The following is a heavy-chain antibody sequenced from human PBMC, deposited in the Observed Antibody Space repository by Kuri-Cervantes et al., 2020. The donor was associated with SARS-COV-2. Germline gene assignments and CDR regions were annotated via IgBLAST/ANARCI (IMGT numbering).Heavy chain of an antibody. V-gene: IGHV2-5*02. CDR1: GFSLSTGGVG. D-gene: IGHD3-3*01. J-gene: IGHJ5*02. CDR2: IYWDDDK. CDR3: ARKQYYDFWSGHTMSWFDP. Sequence: SGPTLVNPTQTLTLTCTFSGFSLSTGGVGVGWIRQPPGKALEWLALIYWDDDKRYSPSLKSRLTITKDTSKNQVVLTMTNMDPVDTATYYCARKQYYDFWSGHTMSWFDPWGQGTLVTVSS.